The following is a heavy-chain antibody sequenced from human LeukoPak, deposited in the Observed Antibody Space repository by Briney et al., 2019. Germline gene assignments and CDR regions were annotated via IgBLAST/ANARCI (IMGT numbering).Heavy chain of an antibody. V-gene: IGHV4-59*01. CDR1: GGSISSYY. Sequence: KPSETLSLTCTVSGGSISSYYWSWIRQPPGKGLGWIGYIYYSGSTNYNPSLKSRVTISVDTSKNQFSLKLSSVTAADTAVYYCARWSYGSGSYYYAFDYWGQGILVTVSS. D-gene: IGHD3-10*01. CDR2: IYYSGST. CDR3: ARWSYGSGSYYYAFDY. J-gene: IGHJ4*02.